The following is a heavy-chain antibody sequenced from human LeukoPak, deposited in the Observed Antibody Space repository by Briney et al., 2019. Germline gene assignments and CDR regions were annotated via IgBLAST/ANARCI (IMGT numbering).Heavy chain of an antibody. V-gene: IGHV3-21*01. CDR1: GFTFSSYS. J-gene: IGHJ4*02. D-gene: IGHD2-15*01. CDR3: ARVRCSGGSCSDY. Sequence: GGSLRLSCAAPGFTFSSYSMTWVRQAPGKGLEWVSSISSSSSYIYYADSVKGRFTISRDNAKNSLYLQMNSLRAEDTAVYYCARVRCSGGSCSDYWGQGTLVTVSS. CDR2: ISSSSSYI.